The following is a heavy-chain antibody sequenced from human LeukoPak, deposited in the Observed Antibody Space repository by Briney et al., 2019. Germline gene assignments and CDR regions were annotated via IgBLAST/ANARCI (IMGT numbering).Heavy chain of an antibody. V-gene: IGHV3-23*01. D-gene: IGHD1-26*01. CDR2: ISGSGGST. CDR3: AKLVGATSY. J-gene: IGHJ4*02. Sequence: GGSLLLSCAASGFTFSSYAVSWVRPAPGKGLEWVSTISGSGGSTYYADSEKGRFTISRDNSKNTLYLQMNSLRVEDTAVYYCAKLVGATSYWGQGTLVTVS. CDR1: GFTFSSYA.